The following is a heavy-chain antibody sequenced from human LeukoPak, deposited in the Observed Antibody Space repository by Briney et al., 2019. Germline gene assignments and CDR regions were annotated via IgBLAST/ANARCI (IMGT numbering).Heavy chain of an antibody. CDR2: IRYDGRHT. J-gene: IGHJ4*02. CDR3: ARGTTRDGYKN. D-gene: IGHD5-24*01. V-gene: IGHV3-33*08. Sequence: GGSLRLSCAASGFTFSSYSMNWVRQAPGKGLEWVAGIRYDGRHTYHADSVKGRFTISRDNSKNTLYLQMNSLRAEDTAVYYCARGTTRDGYKNWGQGTLVTVSS. CDR1: GFTFSSYS.